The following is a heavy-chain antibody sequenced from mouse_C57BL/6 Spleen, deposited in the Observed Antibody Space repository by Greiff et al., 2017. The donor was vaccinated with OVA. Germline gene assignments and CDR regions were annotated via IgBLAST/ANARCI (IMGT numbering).Heavy chain of an antibody. CDR3: AIYGSSPYWYFDV. CDR2: INPYNGDT. D-gene: IGHD1-1*01. J-gene: IGHJ1*03. CDR1: GYSFTGYF. Sequence: VQLQQSGPELVKPGDSVKISCKASGYSFTGYFMNWVMQSHGKSLEWIGRINPYNGDTFYNQKFKGKATLTVDKSSSTAHMELRSLTSEDSAVYYCAIYGSSPYWYFDVWGTGTTVTVSS. V-gene: IGHV1-20*01.